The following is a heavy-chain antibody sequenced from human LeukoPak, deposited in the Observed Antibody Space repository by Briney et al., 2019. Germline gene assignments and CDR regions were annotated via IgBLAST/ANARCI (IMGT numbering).Heavy chain of an antibody. J-gene: IGHJ6*02. Sequence: PSETLSLTCTVSGDSISSYYWSWIRQPPGKGLEWIGYIYYSGSTNYNPSLKSRAIISLDTSKNQFSLKLSSVTAADTAVYYRARDSRTVDGMDVWGQGTTVTVSS. CDR1: GDSISSYY. CDR3: ARDSRTVDGMDV. CDR2: IYYSGST. V-gene: IGHV4-59*01. D-gene: IGHD4-17*01.